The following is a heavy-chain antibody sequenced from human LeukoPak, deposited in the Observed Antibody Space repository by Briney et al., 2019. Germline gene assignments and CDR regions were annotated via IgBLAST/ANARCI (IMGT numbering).Heavy chain of an antibody. CDR3: ARCVMGGGDLDY. CDR1: GFTLSSYW. Sequence: GGSLRLSCAASGFTLSSYWMTWVRQAPGKGLEWLAKIKPDRSKEYYVDSVKGRFTISRDNAKNSLYLQMNSLRAGDTAVYNCARCVMGGGDLDYWGQGTLVTVYS. D-gene: IGHD3-16*01. V-gene: IGHV3-7*03. J-gene: IGHJ4*02. CDR2: IKPDRSKE.